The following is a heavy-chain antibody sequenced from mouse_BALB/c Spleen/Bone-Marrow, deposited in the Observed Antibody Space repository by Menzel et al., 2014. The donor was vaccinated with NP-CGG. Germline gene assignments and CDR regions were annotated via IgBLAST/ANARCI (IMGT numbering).Heavy chain of an antibody. CDR1: GFSLTSYG. CDR3: DRELGAWFAY. V-gene: IGHV2-9*02. J-gene: IGHJ3*01. D-gene: IGHD4-1*01. CDR2: IWAGGNT. Sequence: VKVVESGPGLVAPSQSLSITCTVSGFSLTSYGVHWVRQPPGKGLEWLGIIWAGGNTNYNSALMSRLSISKDNSKSXVFLKMNSLQTDDTAMYYCDRELGAWFAYWGQGTLVTVSA.